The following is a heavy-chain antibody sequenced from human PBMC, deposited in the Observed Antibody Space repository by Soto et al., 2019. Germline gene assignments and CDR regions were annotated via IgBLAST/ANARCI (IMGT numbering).Heavy chain of an antibody. V-gene: IGHV1-18*01. CDR3: ARLTFNSYGPKNMDV. Sequence: ASVKVSCKASGYTFSSYGISWVRQAPGQGLEWMGWISAYNGNTNYAQKLQGRVTMSTDTSTSTAYMELRSLRSDDTAMYYRARLTFNSYGPKNMDVWGQGTTVTVSS. J-gene: IGHJ6*02. D-gene: IGHD1-1*01. CDR2: ISAYNGNT. CDR1: GYTFSSYG.